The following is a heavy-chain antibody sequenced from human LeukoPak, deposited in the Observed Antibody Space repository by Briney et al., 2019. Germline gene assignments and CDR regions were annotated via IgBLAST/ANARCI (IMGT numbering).Heavy chain of an antibody. V-gene: IGHV1-2*06. CDR1: GCTFTGYY. Sequence: ASVKVSCKASGCTFTGYYMHWVRQAPGQGLEWMGRINPNSGGTNYAQKFQGRVTMTRDTSISTAYMELSRLRSDDTAVYYCASNYYDSSGYYYDNWFDPWGQGTLVTVSS. CDR3: ASNYYDSSGYYYDNWFDP. CDR2: INPNSGGT. D-gene: IGHD3-22*01. J-gene: IGHJ5*02.